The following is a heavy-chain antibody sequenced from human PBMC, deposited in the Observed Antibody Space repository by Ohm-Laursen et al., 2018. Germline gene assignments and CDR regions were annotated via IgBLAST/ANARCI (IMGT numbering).Heavy chain of an antibody. D-gene: IGHD1-1*01. Sequence: TLSLTCAVYGGSFSGYYWSWIRQPPGKGLEWIGESNHSGSTNYNPSLKSRVTISVDTSKNQFSLKLSSVTAADTAVYYCARGSRFNWGKVYAFDIWGQGTMVTVSS. CDR1: GGSFSGYY. J-gene: IGHJ3*02. V-gene: IGHV4-34*01. CDR3: ARGSRFNWGKVYAFDI. CDR2: SNHSGST.